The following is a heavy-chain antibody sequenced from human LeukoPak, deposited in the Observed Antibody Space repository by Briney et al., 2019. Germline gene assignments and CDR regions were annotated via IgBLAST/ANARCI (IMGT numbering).Heavy chain of an antibody. CDR2: IYSGGST. CDR1: GFTVSSNY. V-gene: IGHV3-53*01. Sequence: QPGGSLRLSCAASGFTVSSNYMSWVRQAPGKGLEWVSVIYSGGSTYYADPVKGRFTISRDNSKNTLYLQMNSLRAEDTAVYYCARDLGATTSFDYWGQGTLVTVSS. D-gene: IGHD1-26*01. J-gene: IGHJ4*02. CDR3: ARDLGATTSFDY.